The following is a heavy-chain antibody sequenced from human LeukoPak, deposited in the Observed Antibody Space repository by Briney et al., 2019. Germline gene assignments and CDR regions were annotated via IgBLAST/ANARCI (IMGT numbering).Heavy chain of an antibody. V-gene: IGHV3-23*01. CDR3: VRRGDASSGWGDHDF. Sequence: AGGSLRLPCAASGFTFNRNAISWVRQAPGKGLEWVSTIDGSGDKTFYADSVKGRFTISRDNSKNMVHLQMNSLTGEDTALYYCVRRGDASSGWGDHDFWGQGALVTVSS. CDR1: GFTFNRNA. J-gene: IGHJ4*02. D-gene: IGHD6-19*01. CDR2: IDGSGDKT.